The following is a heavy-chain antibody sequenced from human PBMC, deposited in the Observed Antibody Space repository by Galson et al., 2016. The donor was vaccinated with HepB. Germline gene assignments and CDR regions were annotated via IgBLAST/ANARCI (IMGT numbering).Heavy chain of an antibody. J-gene: IGHJ5*02. CDR1: QLTLTNNA. D-gene: IGHD6-13*01. V-gene: IGHV3-23*01. CDR3: ARDRGIAAGGWFDP. CDR2: IRGNAGEA. Sequence: SLRLSCAASQLTLTNNAMSWIRQAPGKGLEWVATIRGNAGEAYYVDSVKGRFTISRDNSENRLYLQMESLRADDTAVYYCARDRGIAAGGWFDPWGQGTQVTVSS.